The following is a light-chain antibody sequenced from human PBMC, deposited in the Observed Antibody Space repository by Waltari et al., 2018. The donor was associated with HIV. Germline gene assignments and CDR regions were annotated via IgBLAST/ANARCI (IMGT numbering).Light chain of an antibody. J-gene: IGLJ1*01. Sequence: SSELTQDPAVSVALGQTVRITCQGDSPRRYSANWYQQKPGQAPVVVMYGKENRPTGIPARFSGSSSGNTGSLTITWAQAEDEAVYYCESRHNNDKHQVFGTGTTVTV. V-gene: IGLV3-19*01. CDR2: GKE. CDR1: SPRRYS. CDR3: ESRHNNDKHQV.